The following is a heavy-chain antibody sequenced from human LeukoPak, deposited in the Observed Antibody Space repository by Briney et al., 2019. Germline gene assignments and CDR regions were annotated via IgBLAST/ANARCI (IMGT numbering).Heavy chain of an antibody. CDR2: IYYSGST. CDR3: ARVSVTEDAFDI. D-gene: IGHD2-21*02. Sequence: SETLSLTCTVSGDSISSYYWSWIRQPPGKGLEWIGYIYYSGSTNYNPSLKSRVTISVDTSKNQFSLKLSSVTAADTAVYYCARVSVTEDAFDIWGQGTMVTVSS. J-gene: IGHJ3*02. CDR1: GDSISSYY. V-gene: IGHV4-59*01.